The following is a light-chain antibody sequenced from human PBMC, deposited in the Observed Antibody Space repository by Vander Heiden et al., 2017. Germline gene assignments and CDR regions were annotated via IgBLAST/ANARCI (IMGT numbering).Light chain of an antibody. Sequence: DLQTTQFPSTLYASVGDRVTITCRASQSITTWLAWYQQKPGKAPKLLIYDASNLQSGVPSRFSGNGSGTDFSLTISSLQPDDFATYYCQQYSIDSPTFGQGTKVEI. V-gene: IGKV1-5*01. CDR3: QQYSIDSPT. J-gene: IGKJ1*01. CDR2: DAS. CDR1: QSITTW.